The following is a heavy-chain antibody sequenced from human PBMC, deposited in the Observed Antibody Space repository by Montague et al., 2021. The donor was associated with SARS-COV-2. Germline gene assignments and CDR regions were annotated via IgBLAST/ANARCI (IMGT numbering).Heavy chain of an antibody. Sequence: SETLSLTCAVSSVSITSTNWWSLVRQPPGKGLEWIGEISYGGIATYNPSLKSRATISMDRSGNLFSLKLSSVTAADTAIYYCARMGPSQYCPGGECYSWVRDWFDPWGQGAPVIVSS. CDR2: ISYGGIA. J-gene: IGHJ5*02. CDR1: SVSITSTNW. CDR3: ARMGPSQYCPGGECYSWVRDWFDP. V-gene: IGHV4-4*02. D-gene: IGHD2-8*02.